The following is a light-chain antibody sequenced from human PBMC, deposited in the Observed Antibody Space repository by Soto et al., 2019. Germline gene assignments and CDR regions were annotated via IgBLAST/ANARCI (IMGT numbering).Light chain of an antibody. CDR1: SSDVGGYNY. Sequence: QSVLTQPASVSGSPGQSITISCTGTSSDVGGYNYVSWYQQHPGKAPKLMIYEVSNRPSGVSNRFSGSKSGNTASLTISGLQAEDEADYYCSSYISSSIDYVLGTGTMVTVL. J-gene: IGLJ1*01. CDR2: EVS. V-gene: IGLV2-14*01. CDR3: SSYISSSIDYV.